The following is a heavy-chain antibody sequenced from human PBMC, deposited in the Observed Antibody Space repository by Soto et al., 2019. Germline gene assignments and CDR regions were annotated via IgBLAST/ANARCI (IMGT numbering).Heavy chain of an antibody. CDR3: ARERHYYGMDV. J-gene: IGHJ6*02. CDR1: GFTFSSYG. CDR2: IWYDGSNK. Sequence: GGSLRLSCAASGFTFSSYGMHWVRQAPGKGLEWVAVIWYDGSNKYYADSVKGRFTISRDNSKNTLYLQMNSLRAEDTAVYYCARERHYYGMDVWGQGTTVTVSS. V-gene: IGHV3-33*01.